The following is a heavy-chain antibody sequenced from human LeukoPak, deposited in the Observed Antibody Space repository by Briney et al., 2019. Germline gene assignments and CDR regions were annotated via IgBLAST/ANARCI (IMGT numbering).Heavy chain of an antibody. CDR2: ISYDGSNK. J-gene: IGHJ6*03. CDR3: ARDQATTDYYYYMDV. V-gene: IGHV3-30*03. Sequence: GRSLRLSCAASGFTFSSYGMHWVRQAPGKRLEWVAVISYDGSNKYYADSVKGRFTISRDNSKNTLYLQMNSLRAEDTALYYCARDQATTDYYYYMDVWGKGTTVTVSS. CDR1: GFTFSSYG. D-gene: IGHD4-17*01.